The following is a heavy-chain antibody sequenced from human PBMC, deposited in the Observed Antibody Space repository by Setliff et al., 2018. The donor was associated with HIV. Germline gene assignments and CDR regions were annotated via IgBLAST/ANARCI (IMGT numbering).Heavy chain of an antibody. CDR1: GFTFSSYG. CDR3: AKIQNPQGYYYDSSGYYPHPGSPDY. J-gene: IGHJ4*02. V-gene: IGHV3-30*02. CDR2: IRYDGSNK. D-gene: IGHD3-22*01. Sequence: GGSLRLSCAASGFTFSSYGMHWVRRAPGKGLEWVAFIRYDGSNKYYADYVKGRFTISRDNSKNTLYLQMNSLRAEDTAVYYCAKIQNPQGYYYDSSGYYPHPGSPDYWGQGTLVTVSS.